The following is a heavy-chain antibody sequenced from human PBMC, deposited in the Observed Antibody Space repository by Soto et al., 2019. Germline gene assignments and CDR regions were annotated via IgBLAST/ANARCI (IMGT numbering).Heavy chain of an antibody. V-gene: IGHV3-11*03. Sequence: PGGSLRLSCAASGFTFSDYYMTWIRQAPGKGLEWVSYISNSGSYTNYADSVKGRFTISRDNAKNSLYLQMNSLRAEDTAVYYCAMGRFGESDYWGQGTLVTVSS. CDR3: AMGRFGESDY. CDR2: ISNSGSYT. CDR1: GFTFSDYY. J-gene: IGHJ4*02. D-gene: IGHD3-10*01.